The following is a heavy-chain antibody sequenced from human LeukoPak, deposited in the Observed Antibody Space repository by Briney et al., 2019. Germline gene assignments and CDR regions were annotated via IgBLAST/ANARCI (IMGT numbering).Heavy chain of an antibody. J-gene: IGHJ3*02. D-gene: IGHD3-10*01. CDR2: IFYSGST. CDR3: AGESPRGVTHPFGFDI. CDR1: DGSINSHSYF. Sequence: SQTLSLSCTVSDGSINSHSYFWSWLRQFPGKGLEWFGCIFYSGSTNYNPSLRSRVSIAVDTSKNQFSLKLSTVTAADTAVYYCAGESPRGVTHPFGFDIWGQGTMVTVSS. V-gene: IGHV4-31*03.